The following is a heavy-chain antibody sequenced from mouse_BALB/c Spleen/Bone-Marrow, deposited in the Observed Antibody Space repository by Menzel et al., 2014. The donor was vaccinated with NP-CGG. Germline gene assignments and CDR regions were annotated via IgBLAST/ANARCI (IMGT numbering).Heavy chain of an antibody. CDR1: GFSLTGYG. J-gene: IGHJ4*01. D-gene: IGHD2-4*01. V-gene: IGHV2-6-7*01. CDR3: ARDSFLITRALDY. CDR2: IWGDGST. Sequence: VKVVESGPGLVAPSQSLSITCTVSGFSLTGYGVSWVRQPPGKGLEWLRMIWGDGSTDYNSALKSRLSISKDNSKSQVFLKMNSLQTDDTARYYCARDSFLITRALDYWGQGTSVTVSS.